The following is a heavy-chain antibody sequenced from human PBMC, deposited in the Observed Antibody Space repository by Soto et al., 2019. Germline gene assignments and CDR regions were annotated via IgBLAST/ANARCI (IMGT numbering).Heavy chain of an antibody. J-gene: IGHJ4*02. CDR3: ARHRRGIVLMVYATTDY. V-gene: IGHV4-39*01. CDR1: GGSISSSSYY. CDR2: IYYSGST. Sequence: QLQLQESGPGLVKPSETLSLTCTVSGGSISSSSYYWGWIRQPPGKGLEWIGSIYYSGSTYYNPSLKSRVTISVDTSKNQFSLKLSSVTAADTAVYYCARHRRGIVLMVYATTDYWGQGTLVTVSS. D-gene: IGHD2-8*01.